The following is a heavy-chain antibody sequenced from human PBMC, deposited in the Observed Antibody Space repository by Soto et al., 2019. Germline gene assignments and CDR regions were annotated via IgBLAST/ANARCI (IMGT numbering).Heavy chain of an antibody. J-gene: IGHJ4*02. D-gene: IGHD6-19*01. CDR3: ASYSRGQWLDPGYFDY. CDR2: INSDGSST. V-gene: IGHV3-74*01. CDR1: GFTFSSYW. Sequence: GGSLSLSCAASGFTFSSYWMHWVRQAPGKGLVWVSRINSDGSSTSYADSVKGRFTISRDNAKNTLYLQMNSLRAEDTAVYYCASYSRGQWLDPGYFDYWGQGTLVTVSS.